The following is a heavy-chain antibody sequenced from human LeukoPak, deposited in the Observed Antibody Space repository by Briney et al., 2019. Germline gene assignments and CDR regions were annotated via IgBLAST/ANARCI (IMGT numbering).Heavy chain of an antibody. CDR1: GGSISSSSYY. J-gene: IGHJ4*02. CDR3: ATSGYSSSWYNIDS. Sequence: SETLSLTCTVSGGSISSSSYYWGWIRQPPGKGLEWIGSIYYSGSTYYNPSLKSRVTILLDTSKNQFSLKLSSVTAADTAVYYCATSGYSSSWYNIDSWGQGTLVTVSS. D-gene: IGHD6-13*01. V-gene: IGHV4-39*07. CDR2: IYYSGST.